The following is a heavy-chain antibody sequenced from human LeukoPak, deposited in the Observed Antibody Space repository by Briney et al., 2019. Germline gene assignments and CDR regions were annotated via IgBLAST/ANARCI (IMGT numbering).Heavy chain of an antibody. V-gene: IGHV3-48*04. CDR3: VRDTDNWNYWFDP. CDR1: GFNFNDYS. Sequence: QPGGSLRLSCLASGFNFNDYSMNWVRQAPGKGLEWVSFISSQSVTIYYADSVKGRFTISRDNAKNSLYLQMNSLRAEDTAVYYCVRDTDNWNYWFDPWGQGTLVTVSS. J-gene: IGHJ5*02. D-gene: IGHD1-7*01. CDR2: ISSQSVTI.